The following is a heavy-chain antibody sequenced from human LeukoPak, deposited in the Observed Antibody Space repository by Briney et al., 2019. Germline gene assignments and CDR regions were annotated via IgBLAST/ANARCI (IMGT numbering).Heavy chain of an antibody. J-gene: IGHJ4*02. CDR3: AKVGAKEIVATY. V-gene: IGHV3-23*01. D-gene: IGHD5-12*01. Sequence: GGSLRLSCAASGFTFSSYAMYWVRQAPGKGLEWVSGIFGSGGSTHYADSVKGRFTISRDNSKNTVYLQMNSLRAEDTAVYYCAKVGAKEIVATYWGQGTLVTVSS. CDR2: IFGSGGST. CDR1: GFTFSSYA.